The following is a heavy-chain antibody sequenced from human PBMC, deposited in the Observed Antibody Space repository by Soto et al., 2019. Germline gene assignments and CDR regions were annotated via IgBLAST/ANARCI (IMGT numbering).Heavy chain of an antibody. CDR3: ARGRDSSGYYYPHFDY. J-gene: IGHJ4*02. CDR1: GGSISSNY. V-gene: IGHV4-59*01. D-gene: IGHD3-22*01. CDR2: IYYSGST. Sequence: SETLSLTCTVSGGSISSNYWSWIRRPPGKGLEWIGYIYYSGSTNYNPSLKSRVTISVDTSKNQFSLKLSSVTAADTAVYYCARGRDSSGYYYPHFDYWGQGTLVTVSS.